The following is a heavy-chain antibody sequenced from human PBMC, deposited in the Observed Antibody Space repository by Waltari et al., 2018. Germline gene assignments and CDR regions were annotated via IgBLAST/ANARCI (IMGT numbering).Heavy chain of an antibody. J-gene: IGHJ4*02. CDR1: GGSISSYY. V-gene: IGHV4-59*01. D-gene: IGHD3-3*01. Sequence: QVQLQESGPGLVKPSETLSLTCTVPGGSISSYYWRWIRQHQGKVLEWIGYIYYSGSTNYNPSLKSRVTISVDTSKNQFSLKLSSVTAADTAVYYCARTFTIFGGYDYWGQGTLVTVSS. CDR3: ARTFTIFGGYDY. CDR2: IYYSGST.